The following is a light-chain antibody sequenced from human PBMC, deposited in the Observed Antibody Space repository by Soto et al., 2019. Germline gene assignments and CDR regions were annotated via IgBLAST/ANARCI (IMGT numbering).Light chain of an antibody. Sequence: DIVMTQSPDSLAVSLGERATINCKSSQSVLYSSNNKNYLAWYQQKPGQPHKLIIYWASTRESGVPDRFSGRGSGTDFTLTISRLHAEDVAVYYCQQYYSIPWTFGQGTKVEIK. CDR3: QQYYSIPWT. CDR1: QSVLYSSNNKNY. J-gene: IGKJ1*01. V-gene: IGKV4-1*01. CDR2: WAS.